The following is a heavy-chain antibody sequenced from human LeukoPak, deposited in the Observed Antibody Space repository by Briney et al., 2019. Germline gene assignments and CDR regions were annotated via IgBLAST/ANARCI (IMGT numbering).Heavy chain of an antibody. CDR1: GYSFTSYW. Sequence: GESLKISCECSGYSFTSYWIGWVRQMPGKGLEWMGIIYPDDSDTRYSPSFQGQVTISADKSISTAYLQWSSLKTSDTAMYYCARRYSGSYRFDYWGQETLVTVSS. CDR3: ARRYSGSYRFDY. V-gene: IGHV5-51*01. J-gene: IGHJ4*02. CDR2: IYPDDSDT. D-gene: IGHD1-26*01.